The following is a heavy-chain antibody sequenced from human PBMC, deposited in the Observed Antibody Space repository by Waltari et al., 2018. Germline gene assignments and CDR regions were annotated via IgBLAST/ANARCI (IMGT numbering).Heavy chain of an antibody. CDR2: INHSGST. Sequence: QVQLQQWGAGLLKPSETLSLTCAVYGGSFSGYYWSWIRQPPGKGLEWIGEINHSGSTNYNPSLKSRVTISVDTSKNQCSLKLSSVTAADTAVYYCARSGYGSGSYEFDYWGQGTLVTVSS. CDR3: ARSGYGSGSYEFDY. D-gene: IGHD3-10*01. J-gene: IGHJ4*02. V-gene: IGHV4-34*01. CDR1: GGSFSGYY.